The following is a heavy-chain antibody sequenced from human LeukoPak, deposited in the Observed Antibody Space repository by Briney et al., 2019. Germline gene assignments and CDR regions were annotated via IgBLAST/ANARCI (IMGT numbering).Heavy chain of an antibody. CDR3: ATYSGSGSYYYYYYMDV. Sequence: GGSLRLSCAASGFTISNHWMHWVRQAPGKGLEWVSAISGSGGSTYYADSVKGRFTISRDNSKNTLYLQMNSLRAEDTAVYYCATYSGSGSYYYYYYMDVWGKGTTVTVSS. CDR2: ISGSGGST. CDR1: GFTISNHW. D-gene: IGHD3-10*01. J-gene: IGHJ6*03. V-gene: IGHV3-23*01.